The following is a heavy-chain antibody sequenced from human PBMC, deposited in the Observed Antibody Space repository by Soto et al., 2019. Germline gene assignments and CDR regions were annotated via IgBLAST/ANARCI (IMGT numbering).Heavy chain of an antibody. CDR3: AKDSSRRRLDS. J-gene: IGHJ5*01. CDR1: GFSFSSYA. V-gene: IGHV3-23*01. Sequence: VHLLQSGGGLVQPGGSLRLSCAASGFSFSSYAMNWVRQAPGRGLEWVSAINGSGDSTYYADSVKGRFTISRDNSKNTLSLQMSSLRAGDTAVYYCAKDSSRRRLDSWGQGTLVTVSS. CDR2: INGSGDST.